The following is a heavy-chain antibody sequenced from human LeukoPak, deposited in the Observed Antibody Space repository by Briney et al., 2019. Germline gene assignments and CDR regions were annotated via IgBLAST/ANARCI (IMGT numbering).Heavy chain of an antibody. Sequence: GGSLRLSCAASGFPFSSYWMNWARQAPGKGLEWVASINHNGNVNYYVDSVKGRFTISRDNAKNSLYLQMSNLRAEDTAVYFCARGGGLDVWGQGATVTVSS. CDR2: INHNGNVN. CDR3: ARGGGLDV. D-gene: IGHD3-16*01. CDR1: GFPFSSYW. J-gene: IGHJ6*02. V-gene: IGHV3-7*03.